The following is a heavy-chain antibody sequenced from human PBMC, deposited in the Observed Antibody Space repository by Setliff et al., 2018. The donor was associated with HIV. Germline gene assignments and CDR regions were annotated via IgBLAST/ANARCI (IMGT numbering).Heavy chain of an antibody. D-gene: IGHD6-13*01. J-gene: IGHJ4*02. CDR3: TKDCHVAATDY. CDR1: GFTFSSME. CDR2: ITDSSSTK. V-gene: IGHV3-48*03. Sequence: TGGSLRLSCVASGFTFSSMEMNWVRLAPGKGLEWLSYITDSSSTKYYAASVEGRFSISRDNTKNTLYLQMNSLRPEDTALYYCTKDCHVAATDYWGQGTLVTVSS.